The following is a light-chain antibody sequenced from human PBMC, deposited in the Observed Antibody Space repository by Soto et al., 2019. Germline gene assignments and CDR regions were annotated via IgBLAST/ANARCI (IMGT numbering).Light chain of an antibody. Sequence: DLQMTQSPSSLSASVGDRVTITCRASHSFDFYLNWDQQKPGQAPKLLIYGASNLQSGVPSRFIGSGYATDFSLTISSLQPEDFATYYCQQTYKNSWTFGPVTRVDIK. J-gene: IGKJ3*01. CDR3: QQTYKNSWT. CDR2: GAS. V-gene: IGKV1-39*01. CDR1: HSFDFY.